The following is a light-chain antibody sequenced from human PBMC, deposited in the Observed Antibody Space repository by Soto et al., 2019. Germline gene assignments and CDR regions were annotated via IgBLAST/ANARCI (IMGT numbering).Light chain of an antibody. CDR3: QQYNSYSRT. V-gene: IGKV1-5*01. J-gene: IGKJ1*01. CDR1: QSISSW. CDR2: DAY. Sequence: DIQMTQSPSTLSASVGDRVTITCRASQSISSWLAWYQQKPGKAPKLLIYDAYSLESGVQSRFSGSGSGTEFTLTISSLQPDDFATYYCQQYNSYSRTFGQGTKVDIK.